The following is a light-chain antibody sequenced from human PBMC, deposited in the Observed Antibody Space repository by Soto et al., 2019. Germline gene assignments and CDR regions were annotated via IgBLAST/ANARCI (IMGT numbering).Light chain of an antibody. CDR1: SSSLGHYTY. V-gene: IGLV2-11*01. Sequence: TSSSLGHYTYVSCYQQYSGKAPKDMIYDVSKRPSGVPDRFSGSKSGNTASLTISGLQAEDEADYYCGSYASSSSYVFGGGTKVPVL. CDR2: DVS. CDR3: GSYASSSSYV. J-gene: IGLJ1*01.